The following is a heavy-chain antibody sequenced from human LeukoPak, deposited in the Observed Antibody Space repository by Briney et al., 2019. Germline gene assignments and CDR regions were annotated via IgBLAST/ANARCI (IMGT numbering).Heavy chain of an antibody. D-gene: IGHD5-24*01. Sequence: GGSLRLSCAASGVTFSSYGMPWVRQAPGKGLEWVAVISYDGSNKYYADSVKGRFTISRDNSKNTLYLQMNSLRAEDTAVYYCALRDGYNLYYFDYRGQGTLVTVSS. CDR3: ALRDGYNLYYFDY. V-gene: IGHV3-30*03. J-gene: IGHJ4*02. CDR1: GVTFSSYG. CDR2: ISYDGSNK.